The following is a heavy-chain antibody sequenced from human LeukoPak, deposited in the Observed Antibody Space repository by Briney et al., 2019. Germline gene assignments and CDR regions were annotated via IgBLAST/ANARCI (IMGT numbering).Heavy chain of an antibody. CDR3: ARGERITIFGVVIIRNYYGMDV. CDR1: GYTFTGYY. CDR2: INPNSGGT. Sequence: ASVTVSCKASGYTFTGYYMHWVRQAPGQGLEWMGWINPNSGGTNYAQKFQGRVTMTRDTSISTAYMELSRLRSDDTAVYYCARGERITIFGVVIIRNYYGMDVWGQGTTVTVSS. D-gene: IGHD3-3*01. V-gene: IGHV1-2*02. J-gene: IGHJ6*02.